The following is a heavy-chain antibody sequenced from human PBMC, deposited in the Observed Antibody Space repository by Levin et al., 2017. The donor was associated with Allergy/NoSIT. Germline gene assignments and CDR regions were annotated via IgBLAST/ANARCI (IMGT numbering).Heavy chain of an antibody. CDR2: INHSGST. Sequence: SETLSLTCAVYGGSFSGYYWSWIRQPPGKGLEWIGEINHSGSTNYNPSLKSRVTISVDTSKNQFSLKLSSVTAADTAVYYCARGVDYWGQGTLVTVSS. J-gene: IGHJ4*02. CDR1: GGSFSGYY. V-gene: IGHV4-34*01. CDR3: ARGVDY.